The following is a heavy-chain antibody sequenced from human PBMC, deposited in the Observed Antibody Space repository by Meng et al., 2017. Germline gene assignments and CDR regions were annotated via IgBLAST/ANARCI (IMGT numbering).Heavy chain of an antibody. CDR3: ATGAAAADH. J-gene: IGHJ4*02. D-gene: IGHD6-13*01. Sequence: EVQLVESGGGLVKPGGSPRLSCVASGFRVTDAWMSWVRQAPGKGLEWVGRINSNSDGGTTDYAAPVKGRFTISRDDSKNTLYLQMNSLITEDTAVYFCATGAAAADHWGQGTLVTVSS. CDR2: INSNSDGGTT. V-gene: IGHV3-15*01. CDR1: GFRVTDAW.